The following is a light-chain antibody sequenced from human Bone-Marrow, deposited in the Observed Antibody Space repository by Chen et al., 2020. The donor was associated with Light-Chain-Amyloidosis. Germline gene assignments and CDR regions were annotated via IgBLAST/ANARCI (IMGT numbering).Light chain of an antibody. Sequence: QSALTQPASVSGSPGQSITISCTGTSSDVGSFNLVSWYQQHPGEAPKLMIYEVNKRPSGVSNRFSGSKSGNTASLTISGLQAEDEADYYCCSYAGSNTYVFGTETKVTVL. J-gene: IGLJ1*01. CDR1: SSDVGSFNL. CDR3: CSYAGSNTYV. CDR2: EVN. V-gene: IGLV2-23*02.